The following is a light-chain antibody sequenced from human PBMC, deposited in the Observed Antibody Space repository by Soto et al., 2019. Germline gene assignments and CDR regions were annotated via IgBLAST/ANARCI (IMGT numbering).Light chain of an antibody. CDR3: QQYNNWPPGT. V-gene: IGKV3-15*01. J-gene: IGKJ1*01. CDR1: QSVSSN. CDR2: GAS. Sequence: EIVMTQSPATLSVSPGERATLSCRASQSVSSNLAWYQQKPGQAPRLLIYGASTRATGIPARFSGSESGTEFTLTISSLQSEDFAVYYCQQYNNWPPGTFGQGTMLEIK.